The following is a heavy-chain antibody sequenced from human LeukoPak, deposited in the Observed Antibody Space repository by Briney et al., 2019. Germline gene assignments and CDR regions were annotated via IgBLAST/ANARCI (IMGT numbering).Heavy chain of an antibody. CDR2: INSDGSTT. J-gene: IGHJ4*02. CDR1: GFALSSYW. Sequence: GGSLRLSCAASGFALSSYWMHWVRQAPGEGLVWVSDINSDGSTTRYADSVQGRFTISRDNAKNTLYLQMNSLRADDTAVYYCATRDYTSSKYWGQGTLATVAS. V-gene: IGHV3-74*01. CDR3: ATRDYTSSKY. D-gene: IGHD2-2*02.